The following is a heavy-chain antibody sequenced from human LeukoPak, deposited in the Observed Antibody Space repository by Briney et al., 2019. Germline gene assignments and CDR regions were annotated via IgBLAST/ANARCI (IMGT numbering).Heavy chain of an antibody. CDR3: ARTVGDAVFYFYMDV. J-gene: IGHJ6*03. D-gene: IGHD5-24*01. Sequence: GASVKVSCQASGYTFTDYDMNWVRQATGQGLEWMGWMNPNSGNTGYAQKFEGRVTMTRDTSITTAYMELSSLRSEDTAVYYCARTVGDAVFYFYMDVWGKGTAVTVSS. V-gene: IGHV1-8*01. CDR1: GYTFTDYD. CDR2: MNPNSGNT.